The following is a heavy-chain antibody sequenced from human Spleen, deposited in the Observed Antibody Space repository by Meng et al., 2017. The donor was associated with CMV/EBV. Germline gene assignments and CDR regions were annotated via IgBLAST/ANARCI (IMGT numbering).Heavy chain of an antibody. Sequence: GESLKISCAASGFSVSSNYMTWVRQAPGRGLEWVSVLYSGGATYYLDSVKGRFTISRDDSKNTVFLQMNSLRAEDTAVYYCAKDFWSGPPAWYFDLWGRGTLVTVSS. J-gene: IGHJ2*01. V-gene: IGHV3-53*01. CDR3: AKDFWSGPPAWYFDL. CDR1: GFSVSSNY. D-gene: IGHD3-3*01. CDR2: LYSGGAT.